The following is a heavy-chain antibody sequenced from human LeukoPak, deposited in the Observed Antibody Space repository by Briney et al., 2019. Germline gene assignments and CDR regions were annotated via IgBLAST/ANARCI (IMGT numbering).Heavy chain of an antibody. CDR1: GFTFSSYW. J-gene: IGHJ4*02. D-gene: IGHD3-22*01. CDR3: ARERYYDSSGYPRRYFDY. Sequence: GGSLRLSCAASGFTFSSYWMSWVRQAPGKGLEWVANIKQDGSEKYYVDSVKGRFTISRDNAKNSLYLQMNSLRAEDTAVYYCARERYYDSSGYPRRYFDYWGQGTLVTVSS. CDR2: IKQDGSEK. V-gene: IGHV3-7*01.